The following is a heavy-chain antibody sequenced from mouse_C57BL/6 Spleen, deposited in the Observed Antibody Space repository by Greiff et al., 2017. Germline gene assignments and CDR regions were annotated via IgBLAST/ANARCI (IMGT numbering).Heavy chain of an antibody. V-gene: IGHV5-9*01. CDR3: ARHTVGNPAWFAY. CDR1: GFTFSSYT. J-gene: IGHJ3*01. Sequence: EVQRVESGGGLVKPGGSLKLSCAASGFTFSSYTMSWVRQTPEKRLEWVATISGGGGNTYYPDRVKGRFTISRDNAKNTLYLQMSSLRSEDTALYYCARHTVGNPAWFAYWGQGTLVTVSA. CDR2: ISGGGGNT. D-gene: IGHD2-1*01.